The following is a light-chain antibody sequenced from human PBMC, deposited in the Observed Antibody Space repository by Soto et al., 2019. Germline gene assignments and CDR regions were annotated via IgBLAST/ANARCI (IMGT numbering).Light chain of an antibody. CDR2: AVS. J-gene: IGKJ5*01. CDR1: PDIDNS. Sequence: IQLTQSPSSLSASVGETVTITCRASPDIDNSLNWYQHKPGKAPKLLVYAVSFLETGVPSRFSGRGSGTVFSLTINSLQSDDFATDYCQQPDGRPTMTFGQGTRLDSK. V-gene: IGKV1-33*01. CDR3: QQPDGRPTMT.